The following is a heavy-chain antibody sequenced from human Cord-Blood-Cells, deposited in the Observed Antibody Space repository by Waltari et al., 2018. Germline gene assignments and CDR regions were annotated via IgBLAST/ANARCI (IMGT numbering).Heavy chain of an antibody. Sequence: QVQLVQSGAEVKKPGASVKVSCKASGYTFTSYAMHWVRQDPGQRLEWMGWINAGNGNTKYSQKFQGRVTITRDTSASTAYMELSSLRSEDTAVYYCARVYDFWSGYLFDYWGQGTLVTVSS. CDR3: ARVYDFWSGYLFDY. V-gene: IGHV1-3*01. J-gene: IGHJ4*02. CDR1: GYTFTSYA. D-gene: IGHD3-3*01. CDR2: INAGNGNT.